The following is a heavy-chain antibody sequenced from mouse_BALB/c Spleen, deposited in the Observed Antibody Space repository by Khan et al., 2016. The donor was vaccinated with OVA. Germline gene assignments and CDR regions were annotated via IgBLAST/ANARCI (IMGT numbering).Heavy chain of an antibody. D-gene: IGHD1-1*01. Sequence: EVQLLESGPGLVKPSQSLSLTCTVTGYSITSDYAWNCIRPSPGNKLEWMGFIGYSGSTSYNATLKSRITITRDTSKNQFYLQLSSLTTEDTATYYCARWEYGAPDYWGQGTTLTVSS. CDR1: GYSITSDYA. CDR3: ARWEYGAPDY. J-gene: IGHJ2*01. V-gene: IGHV3-2*02. CDR2: IGYSGST.